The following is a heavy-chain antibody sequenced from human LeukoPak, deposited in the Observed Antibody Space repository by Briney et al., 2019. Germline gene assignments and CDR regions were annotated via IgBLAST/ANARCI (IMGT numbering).Heavy chain of an antibody. V-gene: IGHV4-34*01. CDR2: INHSGST. J-gene: IGHJ4*02. Sequence: ASETLSLTCAVYGGSFSGYYWSWIRQPPGKGLEWIGEINHSGSTNYNPSLKSRVTISVDTSKNQFSLKLSSVTAADTAVYYCARAEQLVLFDYWGQGTLVTVSS. CDR3: ARAEQLVLFDY. CDR1: GGSFSGYY. D-gene: IGHD6-6*01.